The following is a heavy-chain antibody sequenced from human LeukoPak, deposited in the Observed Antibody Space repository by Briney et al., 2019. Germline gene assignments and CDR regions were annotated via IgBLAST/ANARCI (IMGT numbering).Heavy chain of an antibody. Sequence: ASVKVSCKASGYTFTSYYMHWVRQAPGQGLEWMGWINPNSGGTNYAQKFQGRVTMTRDTSISTAYMELSRLRSDDTAVYYCARDPETYYYDSSGRPDSDYWGQGTLVTVSS. CDR1: GYTFTSYY. CDR3: ARDPETYYYDSSGRPDSDY. CDR2: INPNSGGT. J-gene: IGHJ4*02. D-gene: IGHD3-22*01. V-gene: IGHV1-2*02.